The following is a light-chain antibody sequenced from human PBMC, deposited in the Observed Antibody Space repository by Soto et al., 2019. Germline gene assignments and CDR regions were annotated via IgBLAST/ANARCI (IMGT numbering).Light chain of an antibody. CDR3: SSYRSGSTI. CDR1: SSDIGRHND. CDR2: DVS. Sequence: QSVLTQPASVSESPGQSITFSCTGTSSDIGRHNDVSWYQQYPGKAPKLMIYDVSNRPSGVSNRFSGSKSGNTASLTISGLQAEDEADYYCSSYRSGSTIFGGGTKLTVL. J-gene: IGLJ2*01. V-gene: IGLV2-14*01.